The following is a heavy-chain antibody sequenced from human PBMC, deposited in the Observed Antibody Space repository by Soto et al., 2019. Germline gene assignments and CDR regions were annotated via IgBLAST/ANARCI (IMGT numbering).Heavy chain of an antibody. D-gene: IGHD2-21*02. J-gene: IGHJ4*02. Sequence: GGSLRLSCAASGFTFNSYSMNWVRQAPGKGLEWVSYISSSSSTIYYADSVKGRFTISRDNAKNSLYLQMNSLRDEDTAVYYCARLAYCGGGCYSPTYFDYWGQGTLVTVSS. V-gene: IGHV3-48*02. CDR2: ISSSSSTI. CDR3: ARLAYCGGGCYSPTYFDY. CDR1: GFTFNSYS.